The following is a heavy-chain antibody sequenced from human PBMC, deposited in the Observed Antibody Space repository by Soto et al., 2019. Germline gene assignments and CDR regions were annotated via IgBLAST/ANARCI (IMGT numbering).Heavy chain of an antibody. D-gene: IGHD3-22*01. CDR3: ARGSGYYYWDDY. V-gene: IGHV1-3*01. CDR1: GYTLTDYA. CDR2: INAGNGNT. J-gene: IGHJ4*02. Sequence: GASVKVSCKASGYTLTDYAMHWVRQAPGQRLEWMGWINAGNGNTKYSQKLQGRVTITRDTSASTAYMELSSLRSEDTAVYYCARGSGYYYWDDYWGQGTLVTVSS.